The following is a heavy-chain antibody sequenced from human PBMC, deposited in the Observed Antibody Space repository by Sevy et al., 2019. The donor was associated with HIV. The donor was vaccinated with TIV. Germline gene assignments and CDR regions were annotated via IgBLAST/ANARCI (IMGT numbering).Heavy chain of an antibody. J-gene: IGHJ6*02. D-gene: IGHD3-3*01. CDR2: IKQDGSVK. Sequence: GGSLRLSCAASGFTLNNYWMNWVRQAPGKGLEWVANIKQDGSVKYYVDSVKGRFTISRDNAKNSLYLQMNSLRAEDTALYYCAKDLYDFWSGGMDVWGQGTTVTVSS. V-gene: IGHV3-7*03. CDR3: AKDLYDFWSGGMDV. CDR1: GFTLNNYW.